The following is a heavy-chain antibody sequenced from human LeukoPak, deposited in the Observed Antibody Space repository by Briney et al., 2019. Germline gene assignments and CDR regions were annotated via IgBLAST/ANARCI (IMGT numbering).Heavy chain of an antibody. V-gene: IGHV4-59*01. Sequence: SETLSLTCTVSGSSISSYYWSWIRQPPGKGLEWIGYIYYSGSTNYNPSLKSRVTIPVDTSKNQFSLKLSSVTAADTAVYYCARDYYGGNYWYFDLWGRGTLVTVSS. CDR3: ARDYYGGNYWYFDL. CDR2: IYYSGST. CDR1: GSSISSYY. D-gene: IGHD4-23*01. J-gene: IGHJ2*01.